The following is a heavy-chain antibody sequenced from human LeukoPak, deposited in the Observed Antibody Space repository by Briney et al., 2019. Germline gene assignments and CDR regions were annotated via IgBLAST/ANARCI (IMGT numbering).Heavy chain of an antibody. Sequence: SVKVSCKASGGTFSSYAISWVRQAPGQRLEWMGRIIPIFGTANYAQKFQGRVTITTDTSTSTAYMDLSTLRSEETAVYYCARGWDSSGWYVAEYFQHWGQGTLVTVSS. CDR1: GGTFSSYA. J-gene: IGHJ1*01. CDR2: IIPIFGTA. V-gene: IGHV1-69*05. CDR3: ARGWDSSGWYVAEYFQH. D-gene: IGHD6-19*01.